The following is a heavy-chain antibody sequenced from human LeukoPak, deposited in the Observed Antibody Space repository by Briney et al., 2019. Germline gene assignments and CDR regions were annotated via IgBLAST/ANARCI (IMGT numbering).Heavy chain of an antibody. Sequence: ASVKVSCKASGGTFSSYAISWVRQATGQGLEWMGWMNPNSGNTGYAQKFQGRVTMTRNTSISTAYMELSSLRSEDTAVYYCARVRPGTWDAFDIWGQGTMVTVSS. CDR2: MNPNSGNT. V-gene: IGHV1-8*02. CDR3: ARVRPGTWDAFDI. CDR1: GGTFSSYA. J-gene: IGHJ3*02. D-gene: IGHD6-13*01.